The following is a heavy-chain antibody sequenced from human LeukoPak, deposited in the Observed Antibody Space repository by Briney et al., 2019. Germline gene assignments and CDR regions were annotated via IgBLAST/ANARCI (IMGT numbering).Heavy chain of an antibody. CDR3: AKGRGYSYGIFDY. J-gene: IGHJ4*02. V-gene: IGHV3-23*01. CDR1: GFTFSSYA. CDR2: ISGSGGST. D-gene: IGHD5-18*01. Sequence: PGGSLRLSCAVSGFTFSSYAMSWVRQAPGKGLEWVSAISGSGGSTYYADSVKGRFTISRDNSKNTLYLQMNSLRAEDTAVYYCAKGRGYSYGIFDYWGQGTLVTVSS.